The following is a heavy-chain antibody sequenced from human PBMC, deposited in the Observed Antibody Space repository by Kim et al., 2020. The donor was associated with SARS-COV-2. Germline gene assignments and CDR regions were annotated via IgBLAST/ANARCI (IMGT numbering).Heavy chain of an antibody. Sequence: SVKVSCKASGGTFSSYAISWVRQAPGQGLEWMGGIIPIFGTANYAQKFQGRVTITADESTSTAYMELSSLRSEDTAVYYCARWESMGNAFDIWGQGTMVTVSS. D-gene: IGHD1-26*01. CDR1: GGTFSSYA. CDR3: ARWESMGNAFDI. CDR2: IIPIFGTA. V-gene: IGHV1-69*13. J-gene: IGHJ3*02.